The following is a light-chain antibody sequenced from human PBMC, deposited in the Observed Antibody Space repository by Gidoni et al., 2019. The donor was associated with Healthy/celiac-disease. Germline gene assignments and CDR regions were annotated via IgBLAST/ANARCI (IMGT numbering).Light chain of an antibody. CDR2: AAS. CDR3: QQSYSTPYT. Sequence: DIQMTPSPSPLSASVGDRVTITCRASQSISSYLNWYQQKPGKAPHLLIYAASSLQSGVPSRFSGSGSGTDFTLTISSLQPEDFATYYCQQSYSTPYTFGQGTKLEIK. J-gene: IGKJ2*01. V-gene: IGKV1-39*01. CDR1: QSISSY.